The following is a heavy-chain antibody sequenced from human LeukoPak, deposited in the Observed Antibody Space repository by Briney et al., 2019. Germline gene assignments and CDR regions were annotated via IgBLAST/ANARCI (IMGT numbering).Heavy chain of an antibody. CDR2: IYYSGST. CDR1: GGSISSYY. D-gene: IGHD2-2*01. CDR3: ASSLVPAAIPYYYYYYMVV. Sequence: SETLSLTCTVSGGSISSYYWSWIRQPPGKGLEWIGYIYYSGSTNYNPSLKSRVTISVDTSKNQFSLKLSSVTAADTAVYYCASSLVPAAIPYYYYYYMVVWDKGTTVTVSS. V-gene: IGHV4-59*01. J-gene: IGHJ6*03.